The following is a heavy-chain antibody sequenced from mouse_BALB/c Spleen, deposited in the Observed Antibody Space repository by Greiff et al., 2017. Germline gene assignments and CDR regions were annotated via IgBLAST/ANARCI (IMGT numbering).Heavy chain of an antibody. V-gene: IGHV5-6*02. J-gene: IGHJ1*01. CDR3: ARGITTVVATGWYFDV. Sequence: EVMLVESGGDLVKPGGSLKLSCAASGFTFSSYGMSWVRQTPDKRLEWVATISSGGSYTYYPDSVKGRFTISRDNAKNTLYLQMSSLKSEDTAMYYCARGITTVVATGWYFDVWGAGTTVTVSS. D-gene: IGHD1-1*01. CDR2: ISSGGSYT. CDR1: GFTFSSYG.